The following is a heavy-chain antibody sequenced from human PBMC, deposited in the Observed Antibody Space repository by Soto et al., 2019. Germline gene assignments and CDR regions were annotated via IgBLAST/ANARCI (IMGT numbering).Heavy chain of an antibody. CDR2: MNPGVGST. CDR3: ARDAIPIAEGRNNWFDP. J-gene: IGHJ5*02. CDR1: EYTFTHYY. V-gene: IGHV1-46*01. Sequence: QVQLVQSGAEVKKPGASVKVSCKASEYTFTHYYINWVRQAPGQGLEWMGIMNPGVGSTSYAQKFEGRRTMTRDTSTSNVYMELSSLRSDDTAVYYCARDAIPIAEGRNNWFDPWGQGTLVTVSS. D-gene: IGHD2-21*01.